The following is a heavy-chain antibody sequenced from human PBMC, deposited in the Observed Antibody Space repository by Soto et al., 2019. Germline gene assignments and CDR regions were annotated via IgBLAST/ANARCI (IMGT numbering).Heavy chain of an antibody. Sequence: QVQLVQSGAEVKKPGSSVKVSCKASGLIFSSYAISWVRQAPGQWREWVGGILPIFGTTNYAQRFKGRVTTTADTSTTTTYLDLSSLISEDTAVYFCVRGENSVISTGKGYYFPGMDVWGQGTTVTVSS. CDR3: VRGENSVISTGKGYYFPGMDV. D-gene: IGHD3-9*01. J-gene: IGHJ6*02. CDR1: GLIFSSYA. CDR2: ILPIFGTT. V-gene: IGHV1-69*06.